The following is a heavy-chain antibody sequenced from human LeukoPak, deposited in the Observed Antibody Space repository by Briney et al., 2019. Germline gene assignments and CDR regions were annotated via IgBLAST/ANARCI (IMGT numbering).Heavy chain of an antibody. CDR1: GFTFRSYA. Sequence: PGGSLRLSCAASGFTFRSYAMSWVRQAPGKGLEWVSVISGNGGRTYYADSVKGRFTISRDNAKNSLYLQMNSLRAEDTAVYYCARGFIVSNQVYWFDPWGQGTLVTVSS. CDR3: ARGFIVSNQVYWFDP. V-gene: IGHV3-23*01. J-gene: IGHJ5*02. D-gene: IGHD5/OR15-5a*01. CDR2: ISGNGGRT.